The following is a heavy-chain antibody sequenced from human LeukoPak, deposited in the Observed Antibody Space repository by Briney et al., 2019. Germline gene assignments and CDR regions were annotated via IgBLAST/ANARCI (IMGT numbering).Heavy chain of an antibody. J-gene: IGHJ4*02. CDR3: ARTGIVGFKIDY. D-gene: IGHD1-26*01. V-gene: IGHV4-34*01. Sequence: SETLSLTCAVYGGSFSGYYWSWIRQPPGKGLEWIGEINHSGSTNYNPSLKSRVTISVDTSKNQISLKLSSVTAADTAVYYCARTGIVGFKIDYWGQGTLVTVSS. CDR2: INHSGST. CDR1: GGSFSGYY.